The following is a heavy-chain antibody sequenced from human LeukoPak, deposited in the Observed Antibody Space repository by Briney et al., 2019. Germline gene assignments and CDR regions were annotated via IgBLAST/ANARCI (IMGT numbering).Heavy chain of an antibody. CDR2: IIPIFGTA. Sequence: ASVKVSCKASGGTFSSYAISWVRQAPGQGLEWMGGIIPIFGTANYAQKFQGRVTITADESTSTAYMELSSLRSEDTAVYYCARFARLVGASFDYWGQGTLVTVSS. D-gene: IGHD1-26*01. V-gene: IGHV1-69*01. CDR1: GGTFSSYA. J-gene: IGHJ4*02. CDR3: ARFARLVGASFDY.